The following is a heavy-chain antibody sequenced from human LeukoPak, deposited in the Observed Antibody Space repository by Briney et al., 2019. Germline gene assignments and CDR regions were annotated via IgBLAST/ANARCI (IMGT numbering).Heavy chain of an antibody. Sequence: PGGSLRLSCAASGFTFTTYEMNWVRQAPGKGLEWVSFISSSGSIIYYADSVQGRLTISRDNAKNSLYLQMNSLRAEDTAVYYCARGHYTSDWYYFDYWGQGTLVTVSS. J-gene: IGHJ4*02. D-gene: IGHD6-19*01. CDR2: ISSSGSII. V-gene: IGHV3-48*03. CDR3: ARGHYTSDWYYFDY. CDR1: GFTFTTYE.